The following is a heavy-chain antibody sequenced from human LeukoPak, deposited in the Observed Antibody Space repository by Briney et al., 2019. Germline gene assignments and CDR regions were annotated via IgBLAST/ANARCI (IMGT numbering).Heavy chain of an antibody. D-gene: IGHD3-10*01. V-gene: IGHV3-33*06. CDR3: AKDRAPMVRGWGIAPYRHNWFDP. CDR2: IWYDGTNK. CDR1: GFTISSYG. J-gene: IGHJ5*02. Sequence: GGSLRLSCAASGFTISSYGMHWVRQAPGKGLEWVAVIWYDGTNKYYADSVKGRFTISRDNSKNTLYLQMNSLRAEDTAVYYCAKDRAPMVRGWGIAPYRHNWFDPWGQGTLVTVSS.